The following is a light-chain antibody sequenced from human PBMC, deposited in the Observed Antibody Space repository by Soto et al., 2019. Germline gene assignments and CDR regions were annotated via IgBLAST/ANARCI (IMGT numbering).Light chain of an antibody. CDR3: QAWGSSTVYV. J-gene: IGLJ1*01. Sequence: SYDLTQPTSVSVSPGQTASVTCSGDKLGDEYVSWYRQKPGQSPVLVIYQDNKRPSGIPERFSGSNSGNTASLTINGTQATDEADYFCQAWGSSTVYVFGTGSKVTVL. V-gene: IGLV3-1*01. CDR1: KLGDEY. CDR2: QDN.